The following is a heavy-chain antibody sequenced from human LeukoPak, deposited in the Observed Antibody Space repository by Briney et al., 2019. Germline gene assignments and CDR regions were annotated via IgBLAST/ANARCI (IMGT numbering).Heavy chain of an antibody. CDR3: TTVTHGYFDL. J-gene: IGHJ2*01. V-gene: IGHV3-66*02. CDR1: GFTVSSTC. Sequence: PGGSLRLSCAAAGFTVSSTCIGWVRQAAGKGLEWVSVIYSGGSTYYADSVKGRFTNSRDNSKNPLYLQMNSLRAEGTAVYYCTTVTHGYFDLWGRGTLVTVSS. CDR2: IYSGGST. D-gene: IGHD4-17*01.